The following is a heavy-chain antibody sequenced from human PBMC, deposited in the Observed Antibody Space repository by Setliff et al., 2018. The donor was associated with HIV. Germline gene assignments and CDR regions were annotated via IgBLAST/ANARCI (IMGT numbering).Heavy chain of an antibody. Sequence: PSETLSLTCTVSGGSFSTYYWSWIRQPAGEGPEYIGRVHSTGTTIYNPSLKSRATMSVDASKNQLSLKQRSVTAADTAVYYCARARITMIGGRLEPYAFDRWGQGTKVTVSS. CDR1: GGSFSTYY. J-gene: IGHJ3*01. V-gene: IGHV4-4*07. CDR2: VHSTGTT. CDR3: ARARITMIGGRLEPYAFDR. D-gene: IGHD3-10*01.